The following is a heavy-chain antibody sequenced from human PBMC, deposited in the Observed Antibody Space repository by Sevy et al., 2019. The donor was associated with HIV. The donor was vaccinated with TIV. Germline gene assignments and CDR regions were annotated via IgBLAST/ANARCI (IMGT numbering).Heavy chain of an antibody. V-gene: IGHV3-74*01. J-gene: IGHJ3*02. CDR3: AREWVYDTDGYYFGAAFDI. Sequence: GGSLRLSCAASGFTFSSDWMHWVRQAPGKELVWVSRINSDGSSTNLADSVKGRFTMSRDNAKNTLYLQMNRLRAEDAAVDYCAREWVYDTDGYYFGAAFDIWGQGTMVTVSS. CDR2: INSDGSST. CDR1: GFTFSSDW. D-gene: IGHD3-10*01.